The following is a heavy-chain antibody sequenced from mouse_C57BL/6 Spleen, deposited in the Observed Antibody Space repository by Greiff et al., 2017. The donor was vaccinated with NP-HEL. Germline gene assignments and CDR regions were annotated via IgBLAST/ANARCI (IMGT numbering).Heavy chain of an antibody. CDR1: GYTFTDYY. Sequence: EVQLQQSGPELVKPGASVKISCKASGYTFTDYYMNWVKQSHGKSLEWIGDINPNNGGTSYNQKFKGKATLTVDKSSSTAYMELRSLTSEDSAVYYGARGGYCHYFDYWGQGTTLTVSS. CDR2: INPNNGGT. J-gene: IGHJ2*01. V-gene: IGHV1-26*01. CDR3: ARGGYCHYFDY. D-gene: IGHD2-3*01.